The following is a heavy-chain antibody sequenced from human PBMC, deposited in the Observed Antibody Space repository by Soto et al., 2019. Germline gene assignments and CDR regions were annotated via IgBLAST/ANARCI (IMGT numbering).Heavy chain of an antibody. CDR1: GYSFEDYS. D-gene: IGHD2-15*01. CDR3: VGGSWVE. CDR2: ISWNGNFT. V-gene: IGHV3-9*01. J-gene: IGHJ4*02. Sequence: EVQLVESGGDMVQPGRSLKLSCVGSGYSFEDYSMHWVRLAPGKGLEWVSGISWNGNFTGYADSVKGRVTISRDNAKTSLFLQMRGLSLEDTALYYCVGGSWVEWGQGTLVTVSS.